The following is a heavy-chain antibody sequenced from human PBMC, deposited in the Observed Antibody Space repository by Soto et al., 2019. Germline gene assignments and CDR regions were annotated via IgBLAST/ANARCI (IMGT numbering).Heavy chain of an antibody. CDR3: ARASPHCSGGSYYPTALNWFDP. V-gene: IGHV1-69*02. D-gene: IGHD2-15*01. Sequence: QVQLVQSGAEVKKPGSSVKVSCKASGGTFSSYTISWVRQAPGQGLEWMGRIIPILGIANYAQKFQGRVTITADKSTSTAYMELSSLRSEDTAVYYCARASPHCSGGSYYPTALNWFDPWGQGTLVTVSS. CDR2: IIPILGIA. J-gene: IGHJ5*02. CDR1: GGTFSSYT.